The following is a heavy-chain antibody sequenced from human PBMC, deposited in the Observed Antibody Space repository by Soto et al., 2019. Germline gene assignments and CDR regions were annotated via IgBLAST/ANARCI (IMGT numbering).Heavy chain of an antibody. CDR2: IIPMFGTA. CDR3: ASGIQRWLRRINNGYAG. V-gene: IGHV1-69*12. J-gene: IGHJ4*02. D-gene: IGHD5-12*01. CDR1: RGTFSTYA. Sequence: QVQLVQSGAEVKKPESSVKVSCKAPRGTFSTYAISWVRQAPGQGLEWMGGIIPMFGTANYAQRFQDRVTITADESTNTVNMELSSLRSEDTAVYLCASGIQRWLRRINNGYAGWGQGTLVTVSS.